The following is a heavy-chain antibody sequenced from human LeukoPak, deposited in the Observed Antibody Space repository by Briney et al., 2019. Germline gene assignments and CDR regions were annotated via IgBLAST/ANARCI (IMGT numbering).Heavy chain of an antibody. V-gene: IGHV3-7*01. Sequence: GGSLRLSCAASGFTFCSYWMSWVRQAPGRGLEWVANIKQDGSEKYYVDSVKGRFTISREHAKHSLYLKMNSLRAEDTAVYYCAIEDIAVPGGDYWGQGTLVTVSS. CDR2: IKQDGSEK. CDR3: AIEDIAVPGGDY. J-gene: IGHJ4*02. CDR1: GFTFCSYW. D-gene: IGHD6-19*01.